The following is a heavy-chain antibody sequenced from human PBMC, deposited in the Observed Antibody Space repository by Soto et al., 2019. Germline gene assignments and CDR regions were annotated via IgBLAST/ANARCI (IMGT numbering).Heavy chain of an antibody. V-gene: IGHV6-1*01. J-gene: IGHJ5*02. CDR1: GDSVSSNSAT. D-gene: IGHD1-1*01. CDR3: GRAHLGTDRNILEPFDP. CDR2: TYYRSKWYY. Sequence: SQTLSLTCAISGDSVSSNSATWSWIRQSPSRGLEWLGRTYYRSKWYYDYAISVKSRITINPDTSRNQFSLQLSSVIPEDTAVYYCGRAHLGTDRNILEPFDPWGQGTLVTVSS.